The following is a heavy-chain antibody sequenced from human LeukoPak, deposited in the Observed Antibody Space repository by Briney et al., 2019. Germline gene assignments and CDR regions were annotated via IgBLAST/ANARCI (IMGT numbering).Heavy chain of an antibody. CDR1: GGTFSSYA. Sequence: SVTVSCKASGGTFSSYAISWVRRAPGQGLEWMGGIIPIFGTTNYAQKLQGRVTMTTDTSTSTAYMELRSLRSDDAAVYYCARDGIGSDYVRYFDYWGQGTLVTVSS. V-gene: IGHV1-69*05. D-gene: IGHD3-10*02. CDR3: ARDGIGSDYVRYFDY. J-gene: IGHJ4*02. CDR2: IIPIFGTT.